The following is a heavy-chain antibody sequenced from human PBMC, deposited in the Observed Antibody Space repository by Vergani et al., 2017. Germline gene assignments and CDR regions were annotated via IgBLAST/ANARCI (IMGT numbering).Heavy chain of an antibody. D-gene: IGHD3-3*01. Sequence: EVQLVESGGGLVQPGRSLRLSCAASGFTFDDYAMHWVRQAPGKGLEWVSGISWNSGSIGYADSGKGRFTISRDNAKNSLYLQMNSLRAEDTALYYCAKDPTRFLEWTNFDYWGQGTLVTVSS. CDR3: AKDPTRFLEWTNFDY. CDR2: ISWNSGSI. J-gene: IGHJ4*02. V-gene: IGHV3-9*01. CDR1: GFTFDDYA.